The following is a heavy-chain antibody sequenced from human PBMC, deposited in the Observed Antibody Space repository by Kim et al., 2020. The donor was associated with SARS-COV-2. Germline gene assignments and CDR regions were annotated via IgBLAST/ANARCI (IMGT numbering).Heavy chain of an antibody. Sequence: GGSLRLSCEASGFTFSRYAMHWVRQAPGEGLEWVAVTSDDETDIHYADSVKGRFTISRDNFMNTLYLQMNSLRTEDTAVYYCALKRVDDFDYWGQGTLVTVSS. V-gene: IGHV3-30*03. CDR2: TSDDETDI. J-gene: IGHJ4*02. D-gene: IGHD5-12*01. CDR1: GFTFSRYA. CDR3: ALKRVDDFDY.